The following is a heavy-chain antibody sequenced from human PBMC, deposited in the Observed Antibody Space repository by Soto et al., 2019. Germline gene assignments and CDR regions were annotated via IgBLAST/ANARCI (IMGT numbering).Heavy chain of an antibody. V-gene: IGHV1-69*06. CDR1: GGTFSRYA. CDR2: IIPIFGTA. CDR3: ARGPYCSGGSCYPGAFDI. Sequence: QVQLVQSGAEVKKPGSSVKVSCKASGGTFSRYAISWVRQAPGQGLEWMGGIIPIFGTANYAQKFQGRVTITADKSTSTAYMELSSLRSEDTAVYYCARGPYCSGGSCYPGAFDIWGQGTMVTVSS. J-gene: IGHJ3*02. D-gene: IGHD2-15*01.